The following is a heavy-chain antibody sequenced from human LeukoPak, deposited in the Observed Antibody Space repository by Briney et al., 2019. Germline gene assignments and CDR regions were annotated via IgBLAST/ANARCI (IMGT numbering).Heavy chain of an antibody. D-gene: IGHD6-19*01. Sequence: PGGSLRLSCAASGFTFSSYAMSWVRQAPGKGLEWVSTVSGSGGSTYYAESVKGRFTISRGNSKNTLYPQMNSLRAEDTAVYYCAKGVSSGWYRGAFDIWGQGTMVTVSS. CDR2: VSGSGGST. CDR1: GFTFSSYA. J-gene: IGHJ3*02. CDR3: AKGVSSGWYRGAFDI. V-gene: IGHV3-23*01.